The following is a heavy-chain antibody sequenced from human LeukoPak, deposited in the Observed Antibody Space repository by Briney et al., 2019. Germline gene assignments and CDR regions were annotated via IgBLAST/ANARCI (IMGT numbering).Heavy chain of an antibody. J-gene: IGHJ4*02. D-gene: IGHD3-22*01. V-gene: IGHV3-21*01. CDR1: GFTFSSYS. CDR3: ARDGNYYDSSGYYVGLVY. Sequence: GGSLRLSCAASGFTFSSYSMNWVRQAPGKGLEWVSSISSSSSYIYYADSVKGRFTISGDNAKNSLYLQMNSLRAEDTAVYYCARDGNYYDSSGYYVGLVYWGQGTLVTVSS. CDR2: ISSSSSYI.